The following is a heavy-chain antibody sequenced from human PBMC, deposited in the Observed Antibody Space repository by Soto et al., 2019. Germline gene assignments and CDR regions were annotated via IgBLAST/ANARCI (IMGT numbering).Heavy chain of an antibody. Sequence: SETLSLTCIVSGGSISSNSYYWGWIRQPPGKGLEWIGSIYYSGSTYYNPSLKSRVTISVDTSKNQFSLSLSSVTAADTAVYYCARVPIVVVVAASPSWFDPWGQGTLVTVSS. J-gene: IGHJ5*02. D-gene: IGHD2-15*01. CDR1: GGSISSNSYY. CDR2: IYYSGST. V-gene: IGHV4-39*01. CDR3: ARVPIVVVVAASPSWFDP.